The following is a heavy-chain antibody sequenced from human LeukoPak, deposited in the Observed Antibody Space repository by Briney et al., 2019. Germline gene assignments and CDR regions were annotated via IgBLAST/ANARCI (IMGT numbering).Heavy chain of an antibody. J-gene: IGHJ1*01. CDR3: AQQVGYCSSGSCYFTY. CDR1: GFTFSTYA. Sequence: GGSLRLSCAASGFTFSTYAMSWVRQAPGKGLEWVSAISNTGGSTYYADSVKGRFTISRDKSKNTLSLQMNSLRAEDTAVYYCAQQVGYCSSGSCYFTYWGQGTLVTVSS. V-gene: IGHV3-23*01. CDR2: ISNTGGST. D-gene: IGHD2-15*01.